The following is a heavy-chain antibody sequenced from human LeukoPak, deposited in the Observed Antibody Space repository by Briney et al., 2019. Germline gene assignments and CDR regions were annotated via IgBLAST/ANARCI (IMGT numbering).Heavy chain of an antibody. Sequence: PGGSLRLSCAASGFSFSTYAMTWVRRAPGKGLEWVSAFSVTDTTTYSADSVKGRFTVSRDSSKNMLYLQMSSLRAEDTAVYYCARVLTTGIGPRGYMDVWGKGTTVTVSS. J-gene: IGHJ6*03. CDR3: ARVLTTGIGPRGYMDV. CDR2: FSVTDTTT. CDR1: GFSFSTYA. V-gene: IGHV3-23*01. D-gene: IGHD1-1*01.